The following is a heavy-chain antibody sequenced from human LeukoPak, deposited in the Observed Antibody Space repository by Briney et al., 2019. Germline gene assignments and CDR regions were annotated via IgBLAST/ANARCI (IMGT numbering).Heavy chain of an antibody. V-gene: IGHV3-30*18. CDR3: AKDRQLVY. Sequence: GGSLRLSCAASGFTFSSYGMHWVRQAPGKGLEWVAVISYDGSNKYYADSVKGRFTISRDNSENTLYLQMNSLRAEDTAVYYCAKDRQLVYWGQGTLVTVSS. D-gene: IGHD6-13*01. J-gene: IGHJ4*02. CDR1: GFTFSSYG. CDR2: ISYDGSNK.